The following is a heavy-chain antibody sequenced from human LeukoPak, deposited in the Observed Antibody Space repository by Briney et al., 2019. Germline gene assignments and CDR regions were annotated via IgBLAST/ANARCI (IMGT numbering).Heavy chain of an antibody. CDR1: GFTFSSYG. J-gene: IGHJ4*02. CDR3: AKETSGYRAGGSFDY. V-gene: IGHV3-30*18. CDR2: ISYDGSNK. Sequence: GSLRLSCAASGFTFSSYGMHWVRQAPGKGLEWVAVISYDGSNKYYADSVKGRFTISRDNSKNTLYLQMNSLRAEDTAVYYCAKETSGYRAGGSFDYWGQGTLVTVSS. D-gene: IGHD5-12*01.